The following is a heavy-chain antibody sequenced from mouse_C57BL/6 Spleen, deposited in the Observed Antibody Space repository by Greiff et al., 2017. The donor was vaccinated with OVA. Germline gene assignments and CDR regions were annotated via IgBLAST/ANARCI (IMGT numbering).Heavy chain of an antibody. D-gene: IGHD3-3*01. Sequence: QVQLQQSGAELVKPGASVKMSCKASGYTFTSYWITWVKQRPGQGLEWIGDIYPGSGSTNYNEQFKSKATLTVDTSSSTAYMQRSSLTSEDSAVYYCAREGPWYFDVWGTGATVTVAS. CDR3: AREGPWYFDV. CDR2: IYPGSGST. CDR1: GYTFTSYW. J-gene: IGHJ1*03. V-gene: IGHV1-55*01.